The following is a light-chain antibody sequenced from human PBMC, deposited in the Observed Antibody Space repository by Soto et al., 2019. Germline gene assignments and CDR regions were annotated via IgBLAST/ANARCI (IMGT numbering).Light chain of an antibody. Sequence: DMQMTQSPSTLAASVRDRVTITCLARQTISRWLAWYQQKPGKAPKVLIYKASPLGSGVTSRFSGSGSETEFTMTISSLQPDDFATYDCQQYNSYSSFAQGTKVEIK. J-gene: IGKJ1*01. CDR1: QTISRW. V-gene: IGKV1-5*03. CDR3: QQYNSYSS. CDR2: KAS.